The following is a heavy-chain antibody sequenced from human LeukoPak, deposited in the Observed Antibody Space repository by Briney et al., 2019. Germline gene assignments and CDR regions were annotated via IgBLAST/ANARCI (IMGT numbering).Heavy chain of an antibody. J-gene: IGHJ4*02. V-gene: IGHV3-66*01. Sequence: GGSLRLSCAASGFTVISSYMTWVRQAPGKGLEWVSIIYSDGGTYYADSLKDRFTISRDISKNTVFLQMNSLRAEDTAVYYCAKTNNYAYVHWGQGTLVTVSS. CDR2: IYSDGGT. D-gene: IGHD5-18*01. CDR3: AKTNNYAYVH. CDR1: GFTVISSY.